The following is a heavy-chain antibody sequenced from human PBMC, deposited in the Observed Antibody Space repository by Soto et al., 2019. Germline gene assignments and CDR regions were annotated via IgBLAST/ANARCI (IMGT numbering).Heavy chain of an antibody. D-gene: IGHD2-8*01. CDR1: GFTFSTYE. J-gene: IGHJ4*02. CDR2: ISSSAGTI. CDR3: ARGRCTNSACYWDFDF. Sequence: EVQLVESGGGLVQPGGSLRLSCATSGFTFSTYEMSWVRQAPGKGLEWVSYISSSAGTIYYAESVKGRFTISRDNAKNSVYLQMNSLGVEDTAVYYCARGRCTNSACYWDFDFWGQGTLVTVSS. V-gene: IGHV3-48*03.